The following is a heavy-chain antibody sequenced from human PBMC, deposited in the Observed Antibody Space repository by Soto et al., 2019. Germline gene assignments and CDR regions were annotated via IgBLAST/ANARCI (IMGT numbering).Heavy chain of an antibody. Sequence: QITLKESGPTLVKPTQTLTLTCTFSGFSLSTSGVGVAWIRQPPGKALEWLALIYWVDDKRYRPSLESRLTITTDPSEYQMVRTTTNMDSVATATSVCAYLSLSGVSTFWLSFTGMNVMGPGPTVTVSS. J-gene: IGHJ6*02. D-gene: IGHD3-9*01. V-gene: IGHV2-5*02. CDR1: GFSLSTSGVG. CDR2: IYWVDDK. CDR3: AYLSLSGVSTFWLSFTGMNV.